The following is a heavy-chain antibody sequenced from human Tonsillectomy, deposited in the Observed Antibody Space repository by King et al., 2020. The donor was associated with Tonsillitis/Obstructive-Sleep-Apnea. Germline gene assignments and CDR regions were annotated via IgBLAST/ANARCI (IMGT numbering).Heavy chain of an antibody. Sequence: VQLVESGGGLIQPGGSLRLSCAASGFTVSRNYMNWVRQAPGEGLEWVSVIYSGGSTYSADSVRGRFTISRDNSKNTLYLQMNSLRAEDTAVYYCARGGLYSSSWYPDDAFDIWGQGTMVTVSS. J-gene: IGHJ3*02. CDR3: ARGGLYSSSWYPDDAFDI. D-gene: IGHD6-13*01. V-gene: IGHV3-53*01. CDR1: GFTVSRNY. CDR2: IYSGGST.